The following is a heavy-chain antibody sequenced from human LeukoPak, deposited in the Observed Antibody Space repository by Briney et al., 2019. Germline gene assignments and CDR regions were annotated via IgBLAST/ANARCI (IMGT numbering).Heavy chain of an antibody. V-gene: IGHV4-34*01. Sequence: PSETLSLTCAVYGGSISGYYWSWIRQPPGKGLEWIGEINHSGSTNYNPSLKSRVTISVDTSKNQFSLKLSSVTAADTAVYYCARGTDYYESSGYYFDYGGRETLL. J-gene: IGHJ4*02. CDR3: ARGTDYYESSGYYFDY. CDR1: GGSISGYY. D-gene: IGHD3-22*01. CDR2: INHSGST.